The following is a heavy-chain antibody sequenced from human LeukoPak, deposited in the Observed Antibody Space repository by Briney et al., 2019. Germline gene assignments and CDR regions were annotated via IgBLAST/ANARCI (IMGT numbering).Heavy chain of an antibody. CDR2: INPNSGGT. V-gene: IGHV1-2*02. CDR1: GYTFTGYY. Sequence: ASVKVSCKASGYTFTGYYMHWVRQAPGQGLEWMGWINPNSGGTNYAQKFQGRVTMTRDTSISTAYMELNRLRSDDTAVYYCASIGIAAAGTPNDYWGQGTLVTVSS. CDR3: ASIGIAAAGTPNDY. D-gene: IGHD6-13*01. J-gene: IGHJ4*02.